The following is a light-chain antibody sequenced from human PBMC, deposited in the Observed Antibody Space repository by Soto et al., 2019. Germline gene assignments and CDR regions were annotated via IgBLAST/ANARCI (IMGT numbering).Light chain of an antibody. CDR1: QSVSSY. CDR3: QQRSNWPWT. Sequence: EIVLTHSPATLSLSPGERATLSCRASQSVSSYLAWYQQKPGQAPRLLIYDASNRATGIPARFSGSGSGTDFTLTISSLEPEDFAVYYCQQRSNWPWTFGKGT. CDR2: DAS. J-gene: IGKJ1*01. V-gene: IGKV3-11*01.